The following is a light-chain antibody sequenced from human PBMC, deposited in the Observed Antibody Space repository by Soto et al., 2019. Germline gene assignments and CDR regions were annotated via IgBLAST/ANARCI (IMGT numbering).Light chain of an antibody. J-gene: IGKJ5*01. CDR3: QQGYTTPIT. Sequence: DIPMTQSPSTLSAKLGDRVTITCGACLSISDSLAWYQQKPGKAPDLLISDVSKLERGVPSRFSGSGSGTDFTLTISSLQPEDFATYHCQQGYTTPITSAQGTRLEI. V-gene: IGKV1-39*01. CDR1: LSISDS. CDR2: DVS.